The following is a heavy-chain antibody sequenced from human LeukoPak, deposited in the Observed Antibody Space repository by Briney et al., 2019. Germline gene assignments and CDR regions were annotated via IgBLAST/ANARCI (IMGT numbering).Heavy chain of an antibody. Sequence: GGSLRLSCAASGFTDNNNYMNWVRQAPGKGLEWVSLIYSGDSTYYADSVKGRFIISRDNSKNTLYLQMNSLRAEDTAVYYCAREVATGFSCFDYWGQGTLVTVSS. CDR1: GFTDNNNY. J-gene: IGHJ4*02. CDR2: IYSGDST. D-gene: IGHD2-21*02. CDR3: AREVATGFSCFDY. V-gene: IGHV3-53*01.